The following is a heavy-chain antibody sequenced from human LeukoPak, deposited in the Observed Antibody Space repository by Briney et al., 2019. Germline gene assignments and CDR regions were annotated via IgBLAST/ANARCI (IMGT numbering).Heavy chain of an antibody. CDR1: GFTFSSYG. V-gene: IGHV3-7*01. CDR3: VSTMTFDY. J-gene: IGHJ4*02. D-gene: IGHD3-22*01. CDR2: INQDGSEK. Sequence: PGRSLRLSCAASGFTFSSYGMHWVRQAPGKGLEWVANINQDGSEKYYVDSVKGRFTISRDNAKNSLYLQMNSLRAEDTAVYFCVSTMTFDYWGQGTLVTVSS.